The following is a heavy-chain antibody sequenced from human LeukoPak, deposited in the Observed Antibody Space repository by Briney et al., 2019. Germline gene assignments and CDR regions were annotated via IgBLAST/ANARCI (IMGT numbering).Heavy chain of an antibody. CDR2: ISNDGGGT. D-gene: IGHD3-22*01. Sequence: GGSLRLSCAASGFILNNYGLIWVRQAPGKGLEWVSAISNDGGGTNYADFVKGRFTISRDNSKDTLFLQMNSLRAEDTALYYCAKGSSGYFVDLWGQGTLVTVSS. V-gene: IGHV3-23*01. CDR1: GFILNNYG. J-gene: IGHJ5*02. CDR3: AKGSSGYFVDL.